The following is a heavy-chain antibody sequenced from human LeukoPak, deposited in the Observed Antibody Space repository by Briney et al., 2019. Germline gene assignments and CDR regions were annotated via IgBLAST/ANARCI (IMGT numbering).Heavy chain of an antibody. V-gene: IGHV1-2*02. CDR2: IHPRSGDT. CDR3: ARDGEYGTGSYYRGSFDY. CDR1: GYSFTAFY. D-gene: IGHD3-10*01. J-gene: IGHJ4*02. Sequence: ASVKVSCKASGYSFTAFYIHLVRQAPGQGLEWMGLIHPRSGDTRYAQKFQGRVTMARDTSISTVYMDLSSLGFDDTAVYYCARDGEYGTGSYYRGSFDYWGQGILVTVSS.